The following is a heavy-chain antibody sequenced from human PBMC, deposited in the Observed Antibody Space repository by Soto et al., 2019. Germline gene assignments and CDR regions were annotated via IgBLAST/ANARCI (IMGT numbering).Heavy chain of an antibody. V-gene: IGHV3-7*01. D-gene: IGHD6-19*01. CDR1: GFSLSGYW. J-gene: IGHJ4*02. CDR2: IKQDGSER. CDR3: ARSSGWLHDY. Sequence: HPGGSLRLSCAASGFSLSGYWMNWVRQAPGRGLEWVAIIKQDGSERYYVDSVKGRFTISRDNAKNSLYLQMSSLRVEDTALYYCARSSGWLHDYWGQGTLVTVSS.